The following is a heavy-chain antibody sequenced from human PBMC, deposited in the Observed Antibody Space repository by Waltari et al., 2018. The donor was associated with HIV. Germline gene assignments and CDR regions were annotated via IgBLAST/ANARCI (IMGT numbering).Heavy chain of an antibody. CDR1: GFTSRASS. V-gene: IGHV3-11*01. J-gene: IGHJ4*02. CDR3: ARVRSGYYDY. D-gene: IGHD3-22*01. Sequence: QVELVESGGGLVKPGGSLRRSSAASGFTSRASSMTWIRQAPGKGPEWVSYISSSGSTIYYADSVKGRFAISRDNAKNSLYLQMNSLRADDTAVYYCARVRSGYYDYWGQGTPVTVSS. CDR2: ISSSGSTI.